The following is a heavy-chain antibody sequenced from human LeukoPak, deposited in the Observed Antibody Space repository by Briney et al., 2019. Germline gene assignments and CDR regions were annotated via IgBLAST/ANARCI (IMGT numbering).Heavy chain of an antibody. CDR1: GYTFTSYD. D-gene: IGHD3-10*01. CDR3: ARGGFGSGSHFDY. J-gene: IGHJ4*02. Sequence: GASVKVSCKASGYTFTSYDINWVRQATGQGLEWMGWMNPNSGDTGYVQKFQGRVTMTRSTSISTAYMELSSLRSEDTAIYYCARGGFGSGSHFDYWGQGTLVTVPP. CDR2: MNPNSGDT. V-gene: IGHV1-8*01.